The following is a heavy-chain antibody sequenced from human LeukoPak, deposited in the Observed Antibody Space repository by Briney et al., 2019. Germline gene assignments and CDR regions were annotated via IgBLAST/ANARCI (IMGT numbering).Heavy chain of an antibody. CDR3: AGERGERLGDFDY. Sequence: KPSETLSLTCAVYGGSFSGYYWSWIRQPPGKGLEWIGEINHSGSTNYNPSLKSRVTISVDTSKNQFSLKLSSVTAADTAVYYCAGERGERLGDFDYWGQGTLVTVSS. CDR1: GGSFSGYY. V-gene: IGHV4-34*01. CDR2: INHSGST. J-gene: IGHJ4*02. D-gene: IGHD3-16*01.